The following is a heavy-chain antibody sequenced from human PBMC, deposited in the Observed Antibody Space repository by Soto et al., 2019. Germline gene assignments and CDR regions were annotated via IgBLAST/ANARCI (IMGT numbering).Heavy chain of an antibody. CDR3: ARVAGGSNHYFDY. J-gene: IGHJ4*02. CDR2: IKQDGSEK. CDR1: GFTFSSYW. Sequence: GGPLRPPCAAPGFTFSSYWMPWVRQAPGKGLEWMANIKQDGSEKYYVDSVKGRFTISRDNAKNSLYLQMNSLSAEDTTVYYGARVAGGSNHYFDYWGQGTLVTVSS. D-gene: IGHD1-26*01. V-gene: IGHV3-7*01.